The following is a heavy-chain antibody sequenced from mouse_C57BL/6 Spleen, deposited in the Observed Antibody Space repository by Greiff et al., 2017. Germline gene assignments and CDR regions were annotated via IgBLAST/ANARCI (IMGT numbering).Heavy chain of an antibody. Sequence: QVQLKQSGAELARPGASVKLSCKASGYTFTSYGISWVKQRTGQGLEWLGEIYPRSGNTYYNEKFKGKATLTADKSSSTAYMELRSLTSEDSAVYFCAKGYSGSYYFDYWGQGTTLTVSS. CDR1: GYTFTSYG. D-gene: IGHD1-2*01. CDR3: AKGYSGSYYFDY. CDR2: IYPRSGNT. V-gene: IGHV1-81*01. J-gene: IGHJ2*01.